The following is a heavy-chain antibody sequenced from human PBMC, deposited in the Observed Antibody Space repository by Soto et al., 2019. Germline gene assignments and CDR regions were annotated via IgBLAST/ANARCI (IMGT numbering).Heavy chain of an antibody. CDR3: ARVEAGAYFQVYYGMDV. CDR2: IIPSLGTA. D-gene: IGHD3-16*01. CDR1: GGTFSNYA. J-gene: IGHJ6*02. V-gene: IGHV1-69*11. Sequence: QVQLVQSGAEVKRPGSSVKVSCKAPGGTFSNYAISWVRQAPGRGLEWMGRIIPSLGTANYAQKFQGRVTVTADESTRTVYMELSSVRSEDTAVYYCARVEAGAYFQVYYGMDVWGQGTTVTVSS.